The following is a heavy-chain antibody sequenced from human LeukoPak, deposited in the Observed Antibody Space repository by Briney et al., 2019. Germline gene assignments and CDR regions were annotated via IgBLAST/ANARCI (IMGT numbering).Heavy chain of an antibody. CDR2: MNPNSGNT. CDR1: GYTFTSYD. D-gene: IGHD3-22*01. V-gene: IGHV1-8*03. CDR3: ARPPVDSSDYYQYYFDS. J-gene: IGHJ4*02. Sequence: ASVKVSCKASGYTFTSYDINWVRQAPGQGLEWMGWMNPNSGNTGYAQRFQGRVTITRNTSITTAYMELSSLKASDTAMYYCARPPVDSSDYYQYYFDSWGQGTLVTVSS.